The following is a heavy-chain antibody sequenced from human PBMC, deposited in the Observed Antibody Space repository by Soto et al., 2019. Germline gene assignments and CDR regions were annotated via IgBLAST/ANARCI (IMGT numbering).Heavy chain of an antibody. CDR3: AVDGQVLGNHYYCYCGMDV. D-gene: IGHD2-8*01. CDR2: IYTSGST. Sequence: PSETLSLTCTVSGGSISSYYWSWIRQPAGKGLEWIGRIYTSGSTNYNPSLKSRVTMSVDTSKNQFSLKLSSVTAADTAVYYCAVDGQVLGNHYYCYCGMDVCGQGTRVTVSS. J-gene: IGHJ6*02. V-gene: IGHV4-4*07. CDR1: GGSISSYY.